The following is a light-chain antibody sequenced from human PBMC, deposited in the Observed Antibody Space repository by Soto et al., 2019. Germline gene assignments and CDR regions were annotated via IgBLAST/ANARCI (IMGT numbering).Light chain of an antibody. CDR2: AVS. Sequence: QSVLTQPASVSGSPGQSITISCTGTSSDVGGYNYVSWYQQHPGKAPKLMIYAVSTRPSGVSKRFSGSKCGNTASLTISGLQAEDEADYYCSSYTFSSTLVFGTGTKVTVL. CDR3: SSYTFSSTLV. CDR1: SSDVGGYNY. V-gene: IGLV2-14*01. J-gene: IGLJ1*01.